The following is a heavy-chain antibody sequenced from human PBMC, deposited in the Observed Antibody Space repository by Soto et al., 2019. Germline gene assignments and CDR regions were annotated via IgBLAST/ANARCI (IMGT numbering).Heavy chain of an antibody. V-gene: IGHV3-74*01. CDR2: INSDGTDT. CDR1: GFTFSSSW. CDR3: ARDWSYALNY. Sequence: GWPLRLSCAASGFTFSSSWMHWVRQAPGKGLVWVSHINSDGTDTNYADSVKGRFTISRDNAKNTVYLQMNSLRAEDTAVYYCARDWSYALNYWGQGSLVTVSS. J-gene: IGHJ4*02. D-gene: IGHD3-16*01.